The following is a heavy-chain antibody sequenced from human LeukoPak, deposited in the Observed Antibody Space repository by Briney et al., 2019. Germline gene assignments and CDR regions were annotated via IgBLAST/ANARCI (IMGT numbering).Heavy chain of an antibody. J-gene: IGHJ4*02. Sequence: PSETLSLTCTVSGGSISSSSYYWGWIRQPPGKGLEWIGSIYYSGSTYYNPSLKSRVTISVDTSKNQFSLKLSSVTAADTAVYYCARAQRRGGWDFDYWGQGALVTVSS. CDR1: GGSISSSSYY. CDR3: ARAQRRGGWDFDY. CDR2: IYYSGST. D-gene: IGHD3-16*01. V-gene: IGHV4-39*07.